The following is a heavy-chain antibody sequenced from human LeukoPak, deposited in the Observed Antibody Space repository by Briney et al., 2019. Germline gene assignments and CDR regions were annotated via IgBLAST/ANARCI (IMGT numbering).Heavy chain of an antibody. V-gene: IGHV3-7*01. CDR3: ARDDPRIRLALDY. CDR2: IKQDGSEK. Sequence: GGSLRLSCAASGFTFSSYWMSWVRQAPGKGLEWVANIKQDGSEKYYVDSVKGRFTISRDNAKNSLYLQMNSLRAEDTAVYYCARDDPRIRLALDYWGQGTLVTVSS. J-gene: IGHJ4*02. D-gene: IGHD6-6*01. CDR1: GFTFSSYW.